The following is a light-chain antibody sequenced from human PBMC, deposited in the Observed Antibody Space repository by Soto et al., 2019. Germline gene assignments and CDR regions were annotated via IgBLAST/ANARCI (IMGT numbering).Light chain of an antibody. CDR3: QSYDSSLSSYV. J-gene: IGLJ1*01. V-gene: IGLV1-40*01. CDR2: ANN. CDR1: TSNIGAGYD. Sequence: QSVLTQPPSVSGAPGQRVTISCTGSTSNIGAGYDVHWYQQLPGAAPKLLIFANNNRPSGIPDRFSGSKSGTSASLAITGLQAEDDADYYCQSYDSSLSSYVFGTGTKVTVL.